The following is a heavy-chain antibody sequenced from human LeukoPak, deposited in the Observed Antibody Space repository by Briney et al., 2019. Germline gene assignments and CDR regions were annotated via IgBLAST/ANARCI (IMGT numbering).Heavy chain of an antibody. Sequence: PGGSLRLSCAASGFTFSSYSMSWVRQRPGKGLEWIGEINHSGSTNYNPSLKSRATISVDTSKNQFSLKLSSVTAADTAVYYCARAKRLARYCSGGSCYSALDAFDIWGQGTMVTVSS. V-gene: IGHV4-34*01. CDR1: GFTFSSYS. J-gene: IGHJ3*02. CDR3: ARAKRLARYCSGGSCYSALDAFDI. CDR2: INHSGST. D-gene: IGHD2-15*01.